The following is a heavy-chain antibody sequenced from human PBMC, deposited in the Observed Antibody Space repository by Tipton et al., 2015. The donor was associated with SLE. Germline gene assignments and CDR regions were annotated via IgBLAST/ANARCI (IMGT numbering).Heavy chain of an antibody. CDR1: GGSFSGYY. J-gene: IGHJ4*02. CDR3: ARGGYGDQGNYFDY. V-gene: IGHV4-34*01. CDR2: INHSGST. Sequence: TLSLTCAVYGGSFSGYYWSWIRQPPGKGLEWIGEINHSGSTNYNPSLKSRVTISVDTSKNQFSLKLSSVTAADTAVYYCARGGYGDQGNYFDYWGQGTLVTVSS. D-gene: IGHD4-17*01.